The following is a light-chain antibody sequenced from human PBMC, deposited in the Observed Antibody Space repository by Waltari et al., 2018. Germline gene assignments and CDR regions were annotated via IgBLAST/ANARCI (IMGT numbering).Light chain of an antibody. CDR3: SLYMGSGIWV. J-gene: IGLJ3*02. CDR2: KGN. V-gene: IGLV8-61*01. CDR1: PGSIPSTPY. Sequence: QTVVTQEPSLSVSPGGTVTLTCALSPGSIPSTPYPTWSQQTPGQAPRTLVYKGNSRSSGVPDRFSGSILGNKAALTITGAQADDDSDYYCSLYMGSGIWVFGGGTKLTVL.